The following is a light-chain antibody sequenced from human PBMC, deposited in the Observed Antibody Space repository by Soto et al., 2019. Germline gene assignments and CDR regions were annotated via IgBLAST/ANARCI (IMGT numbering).Light chain of an antibody. J-gene: IGKJ1*01. Sequence: TQSPSSLSASVGDRVTITCRASQDISSYLAWYQQKPGQAPRLLIYGASSRATGIPDRFSGSGSGTDFTLTISRLEPEDFAVYYCQQYGSSPPFTFGQGTKVDIK. CDR1: QDISSY. V-gene: IGKV3-20*01. CDR3: QQYGSSPPFT. CDR2: GAS.